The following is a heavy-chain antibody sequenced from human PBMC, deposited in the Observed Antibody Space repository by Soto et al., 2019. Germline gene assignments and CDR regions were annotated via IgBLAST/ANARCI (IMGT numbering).Heavy chain of an antibody. CDR2: ISSSSSYI. Sequence: GGSLRLSCAASGFTFSSYSMNWVRQAPGKGLEWVSSISSSSSYIYYADSVKGRFTISRDNAKNSLYLQMNSLRAEDTAVYYCARDQGGHCSGGSCYYLGMDVWGQGTTVPVSS. J-gene: IGHJ6*02. CDR3: ARDQGGHCSGGSCYYLGMDV. CDR1: GFTFSSYS. V-gene: IGHV3-21*01. D-gene: IGHD2-15*01.